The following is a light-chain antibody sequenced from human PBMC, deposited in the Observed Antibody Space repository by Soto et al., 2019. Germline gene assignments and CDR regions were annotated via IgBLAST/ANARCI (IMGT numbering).Light chain of an antibody. CDR3: QLYGGSPIFS. V-gene: IGKV3-20*01. J-gene: IGKJ3*01. Sequence: EIVLTQSPGTLSLSPGERATLSCRASQSVSSGYLAWYQHKPGQAPGLLIYGASYRATGIPDRFSGSGSGTDFTLTISRLEPEDFAVYYCQLYGGSPIFSFGPGTKVDIK. CDR1: QSVSSGY. CDR2: GAS.